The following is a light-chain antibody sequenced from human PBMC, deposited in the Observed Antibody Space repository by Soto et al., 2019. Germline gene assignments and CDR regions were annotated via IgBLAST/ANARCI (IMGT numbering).Light chain of an antibody. CDR3: QQYNDYQYT. Sequence: DIQMTQSPSSLSASVGDRVTITCRASQSISSWLAWYQQKPGKAPKLLIYDASSLESGVPSRFSGSGSGTEFSLTISSLQPEDFAIYYCQQYNDYQYTFGQGTRLEIK. J-gene: IGKJ5*01. CDR1: QSISSW. CDR2: DAS. V-gene: IGKV1-5*01.